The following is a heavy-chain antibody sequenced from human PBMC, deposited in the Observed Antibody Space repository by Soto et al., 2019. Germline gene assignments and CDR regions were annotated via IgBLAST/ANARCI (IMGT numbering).Heavy chain of an antibody. CDR3: AKGGRQWLVTSDFNY. CDR1: GFTFSDYA. J-gene: IGHJ4*02. V-gene: IGHV3-30*18. CDR2: VSHDGRNA. D-gene: IGHD6-19*01. Sequence: VQLVESGGGVVQPGRSLRLSCAASGFTFSDYAMHWVRQAPGKGLEWVAVVSHDGRNAHYADSVKGRFTISRDSSKKMVSLEMTSVRAEDTAVYYCAKGGRQWLVTSDFNYWGQGALVTVSS.